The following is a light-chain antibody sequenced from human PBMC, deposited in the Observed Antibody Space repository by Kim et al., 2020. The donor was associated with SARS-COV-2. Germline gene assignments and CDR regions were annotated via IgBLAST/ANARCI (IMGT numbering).Light chain of an antibody. V-gene: IGLV2-14*04. Sequence: GQWNTSAGTRNSSDVGGKNYVGWYQQHPGKAPKLMIYDVSKRPSGVSNRFSGSKSGNTASLTISGLQAEDEAYYYCSSYTSSSTWVFGGGTQLTVL. CDR3: SSYTSSSTWV. CDR1: SSDVGGKNY. J-gene: IGLJ3*02. CDR2: DVS.